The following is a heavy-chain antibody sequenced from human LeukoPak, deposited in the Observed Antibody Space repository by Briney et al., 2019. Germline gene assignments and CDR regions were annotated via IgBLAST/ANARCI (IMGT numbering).Heavy chain of an antibody. V-gene: IGHV7-4-1*02. D-gene: IGHD3-16*02. CDR2: IHPSTGNP. CDR3: ARAFQSLGGLSLPDY. Sequence: ASVKVSCKTSGYTFTNYAMNWVRQAPGQGLEWMGWIHPSTGNPTYAQGFTGRFVFSLDTSVSTTYLQISSLKAEDTAVYYCARAFQSLGGLSLPDYWGQGTLVTVSS. CDR1: GYTFTNYA. J-gene: IGHJ4*02.